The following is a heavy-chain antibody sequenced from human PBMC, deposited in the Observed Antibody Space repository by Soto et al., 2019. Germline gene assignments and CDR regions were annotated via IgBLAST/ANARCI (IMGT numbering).Heavy chain of an antibody. D-gene: IGHD6-19*01. Sequence: GASVKVSCKASGYTFTGYYMHWVRQAPGQGLEWMGWINPNSGGTNYAQKFQGRVTMTRDTSISTAYMELSRLRSDDTAVYYCARDLDAIAVAGDYYYYGMDVWGQGTTVTVS. CDR1: GYTFTGYY. CDR2: INPNSGGT. J-gene: IGHJ6*02. V-gene: IGHV1-2*02. CDR3: ARDLDAIAVAGDYYYYGMDV.